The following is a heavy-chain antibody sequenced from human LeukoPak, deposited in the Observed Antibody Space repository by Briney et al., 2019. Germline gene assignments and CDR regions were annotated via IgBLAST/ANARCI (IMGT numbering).Heavy chain of an antibody. CDR1: GGSISSSSYY. Sequence: KPSETLSLTCTVSGGSISSSSYYWSWIRQPPGKGLEWIGYIYYSGSTNYNPSLKSRVTISVDTSKNQFSLKLSSVTAADTAVYYCARAEWLGNAFDIWGQGTMVTASS. CDR2: IYYSGST. CDR3: ARAEWLGNAFDI. D-gene: IGHD6-19*01. J-gene: IGHJ3*02. V-gene: IGHV4-61*01.